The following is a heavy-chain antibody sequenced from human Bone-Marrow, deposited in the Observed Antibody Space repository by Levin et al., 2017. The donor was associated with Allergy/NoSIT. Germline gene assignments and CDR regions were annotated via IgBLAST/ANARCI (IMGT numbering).Heavy chain of an antibody. CDR1: GGPFSGDAFRSYP. V-gene: IGHV1-69*13. D-gene: IGHD5-24*01. CDR3: ARGEMVVVPLGGGSRRYYHLMDA. J-gene: IGHJ6*02. CDR2: FIPFFRRA. Sequence: PLASVKVSCKASGGPFSGDAFRSYPISWVRQAPGRGLEWMGDFIPFFRRANYAQKFQDRLTISADESTTTGYMELRSLTSEDTVVYFCARGEMVVVPLGGGSRRYYHLMDAWGQGTTVTVSS.